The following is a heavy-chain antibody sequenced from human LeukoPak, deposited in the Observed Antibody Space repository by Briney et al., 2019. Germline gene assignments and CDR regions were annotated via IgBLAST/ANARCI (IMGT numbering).Heavy chain of an antibody. CDR2: TYYSGST. J-gene: IGHJ5*02. D-gene: IGHD1-1*01. CDR1: GGSISSYY. Sequence: SETLSLTCTVSGGSISSYYWSWIRQPPGKGLEWIGYTYYSGSTNYNPSLKSRVTISVDTSKNQFSLKLSSVTAADTAVYYCARGKLERRGNWFDPWGQGTLVTVSS. V-gene: IGHV4-59*01. CDR3: ARGKLERRGNWFDP.